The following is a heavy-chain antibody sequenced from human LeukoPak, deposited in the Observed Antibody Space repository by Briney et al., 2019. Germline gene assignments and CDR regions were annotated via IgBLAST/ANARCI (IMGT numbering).Heavy chain of an antibody. CDR3: ARTMVRGSTPKYYFDY. CDR1: GYSFTSYW. CDR2: IYPGDSDT. D-gene: IGHD3-10*01. V-gene: IGHV5-51*01. Sequence: GESLKISCKGSGYSFTSYWIGWVRQMPGKGLEWMGIIYPGDSDTRYSPSFQGQVTISADKSISTAYLQWSSLKASDTAMYYCARTMVRGSTPKYYFDYWGQGTLVTVSS. J-gene: IGHJ4*02.